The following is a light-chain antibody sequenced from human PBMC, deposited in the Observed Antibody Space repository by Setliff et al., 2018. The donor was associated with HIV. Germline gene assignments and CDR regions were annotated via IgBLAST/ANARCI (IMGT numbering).Light chain of an antibody. J-gene: IGLJ1*01. CDR2: DTS. Sequence: QAVVTQESSLTVSPGGTVTLTCGSSTGAVTSAHYPYWFQQKPGQAPRTLIYDTSNKHSWTPARFSGSLLGGKAALTLSGAQPEDEAEYYCLLSYGGAYVVGTGTKVHRP. CDR3: LLSYGGAYV. V-gene: IGLV7-46*01. CDR1: TGAVTSAHY.